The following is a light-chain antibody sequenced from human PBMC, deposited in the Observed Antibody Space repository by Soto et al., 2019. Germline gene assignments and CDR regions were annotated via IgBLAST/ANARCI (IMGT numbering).Light chain of an antibody. V-gene: IGKV1-5*01. CDR2: DAS. Sequence: DIQMTQSPSTLSASVGDRVTITCRASQSISSWLAWYQQKPGKAPKVLIFDASSLESGVPSRFSGSGSATEFTLTISSLQPEDVAAYYCQKYNSAPLTFGGGTKVDIK. CDR1: QSISSW. J-gene: IGKJ4*01. CDR3: QKYNSAPLT.